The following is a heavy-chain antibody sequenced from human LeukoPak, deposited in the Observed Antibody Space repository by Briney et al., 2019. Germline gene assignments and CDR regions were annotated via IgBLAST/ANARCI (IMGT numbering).Heavy chain of an antibody. CDR1: GVSSSSYY. Sequence: KPSETLSLTCTVSGVSSSSYYWSWIRQPAGKELKWLGLIYTGASTNYHTSLKSRVTMSVDTSKNQFSMKLSYVTAADTAVYYCERRCSVGAFDYWGQGTLVTVSS. CDR3: ERRCSVGAFDY. V-gene: IGHV4-4*07. D-gene: IGHD1-26*01. J-gene: IGHJ4*02. CDR2: IYTGAST.